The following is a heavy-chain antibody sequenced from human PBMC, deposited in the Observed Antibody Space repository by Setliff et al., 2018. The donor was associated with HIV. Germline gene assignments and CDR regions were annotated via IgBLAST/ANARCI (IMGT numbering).Heavy chain of an antibody. D-gene: IGHD3-22*01. V-gene: IGHV3-48*01. CDR3: ASVLRYYDSSGWVDY. CDR2: ISVRSDNI. J-gene: IGHJ4*02. CDR1: GFTFTSYS. Sequence: GSLRLSCAASGFTFTSYSMNWVRQAPGKGLEWVSYISVRSDNIYYADSVKGRFTISRDNAKNSLYLQMNSLRAEDTAVCYCASVLRYYDSSGWVDYWGQGTLVTVSS.